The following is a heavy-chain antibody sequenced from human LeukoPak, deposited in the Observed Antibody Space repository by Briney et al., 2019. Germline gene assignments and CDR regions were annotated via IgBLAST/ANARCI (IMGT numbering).Heavy chain of an antibody. J-gene: IGHJ4*02. Sequence: SETLSLTCTVSGGSISGYYWSWIRQPPGKGLEWIGYIYYSGSTNYNPSLKSRVTISADTSKNQFSLKLSSVTAADTAVYYCARVASLLEGEDYWGQGTLVTVSS. V-gene: IGHV4-59*01. CDR1: GGSISGYY. D-gene: IGHD3-10*01. CDR3: ARVASLLEGEDY. CDR2: IYYSGST.